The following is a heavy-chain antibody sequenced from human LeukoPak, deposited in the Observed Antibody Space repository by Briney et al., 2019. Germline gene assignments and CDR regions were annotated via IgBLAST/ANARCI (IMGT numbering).Heavy chain of an antibody. CDR3: ARAGLRYFDWHFYYYYGMDV. V-gene: IGHV7-4-1*02. CDR2: INPNTGIP. CDR1: GYTFTPYS. Sequence: ASVKVSCKASGYTFTPYSINWVRQAPGQGLEWMGWINPNTGIPTYAQGFTGRFVFSLDTSVSTAYLQISSLKAEDTAVYYCARAGLRYFDWHFYYYYGMDVWGQGTTVTVSS. J-gene: IGHJ6*02. D-gene: IGHD3-9*01.